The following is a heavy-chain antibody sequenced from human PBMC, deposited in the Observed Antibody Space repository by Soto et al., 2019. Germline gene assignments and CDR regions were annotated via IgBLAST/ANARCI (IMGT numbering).Heavy chain of an antibody. V-gene: IGHV3-53*01. J-gene: IGHJ4*02. CDR1: GFTVSSNY. CDR3: AKPRGYYDSSGYPTPDY. Sequence: LRLSCAASGFTVSSNYMSWVRQAPGKGLEWVSVIYSGGTIYYADSVKGRFTISRDNAKNSLYLQMNSLRAEDTAVYYCAKPRGYYDSSGYPTPDYWGQGTLVTVSS. D-gene: IGHD3-22*01. CDR2: IYSGGTI.